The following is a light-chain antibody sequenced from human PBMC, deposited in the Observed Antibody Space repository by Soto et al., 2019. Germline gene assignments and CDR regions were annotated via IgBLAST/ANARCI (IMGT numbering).Light chain of an antibody. CDR3: ASWDSSRTAYV. J-gene: IGLJ1*01. CDR2: DXY. CDR1: XSNIGGNS. V-gene: IGLV1-51*01. Sequence: SVLTQPPSVSAAPGQKVTISCSGSXSNIGGNSVSWYQQLPGTPPKLLIYDXYNXPSGIPDRFSGSKSGTSATLGITGFQTGDEADYYCASWDSSRTAYVAGTGTKLSV.